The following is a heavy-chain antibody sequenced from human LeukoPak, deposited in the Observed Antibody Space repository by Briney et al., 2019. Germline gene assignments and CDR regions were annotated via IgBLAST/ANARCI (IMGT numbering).Heavy chain of an antibody. V-gene: IGHV4-59*01. J-gene: IGHJ3*02. Sequence: SETLSLTCTVSGGSISSYYRSWIRQPPGKGLEWIGYIYYSGSTNYNPSLKSRVTISVDTSKNQFSLKLSSVTAADTAVYYCARGGYSYGYEMDICGQGTMVTVSS. CDR1: GGSISSYY. CDR2: IYYSGST. CDR3: ARGGYSYGYEMDI. D-gene: IGHD5-18*01.